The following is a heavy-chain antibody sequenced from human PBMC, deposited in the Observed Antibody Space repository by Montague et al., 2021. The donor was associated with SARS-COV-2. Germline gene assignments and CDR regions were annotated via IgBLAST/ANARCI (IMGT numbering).Heavy chain of an antibody. CDR1: GDSVSMISVA. CDR3: ARTSASSDY. Sequence: CAISGDSVSMISVAWNWIKQTPSRGLEWQVGTYFRFKWYNDYAVSVKSRITINPDTSKNQISLQLNSVTPEDTAVYYCARTSASSDYWGQGTLVTVSS. J-gene: IGHJ4*02. D-gene: IGHD1-26*01. CDR2: TYFRFKWYN. V-gene: IGHV6-1*01.